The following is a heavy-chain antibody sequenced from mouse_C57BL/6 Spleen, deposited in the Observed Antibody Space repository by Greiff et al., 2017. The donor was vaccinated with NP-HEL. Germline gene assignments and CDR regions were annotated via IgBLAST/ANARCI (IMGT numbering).Heavy chain of an antibody. CDR3: ARREGYDDYFDY. CDR2: IHPNSGST. Sequence: VQLQQPGAELVKPGASVKLSCKASGYTFTSYWMHWVKQRPGQGLEWIGMIHPNSGSTNYNEKFKSKATLTVDKSSSTAYMQLSSLTSEDSAVYYCARREGYDDYFDYWGQGTTLTVSS. V-gene: IGHV1-64*01. CDR1: GYTFTSYW. D-gene: IGHD2-3*01. J-gene: IGHJ2*01.